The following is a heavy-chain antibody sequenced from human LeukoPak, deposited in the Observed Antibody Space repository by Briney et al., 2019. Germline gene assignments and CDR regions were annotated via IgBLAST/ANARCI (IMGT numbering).Heavy chain of an antibody. CDR2: ISGSGGTT. CDR1: GFTFSSYG. V-gene: IGHV3-23*01. CDR3: ARVDNWNDGDKLFDY. J-gene: IGHJ4*02. D-gene: IGHD1-1*01. Sequence: GGTLRLSCAASGFTFSSYGMSWVRQAPGKGLEWVSAISGSGGTTYYADSVKGRFTISRDNAKNSLYLQMNSLRAEDTALYYCARVDNWNDGDKLFDYWGQGTLVTVSS.